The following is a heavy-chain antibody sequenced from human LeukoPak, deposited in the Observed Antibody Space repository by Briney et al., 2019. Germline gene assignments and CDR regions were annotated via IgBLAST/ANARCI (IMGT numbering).Heavy chain of an antibody. D-gene: IGHD3-3*01. CDR2: INPNSGGT. CDR1: GYTFTSYG. J-gene: IGHJ4*02. CDR3: ARDHYDFWNPR. V-gene: IGHV1-2*02. Sequence: ASVKVSCKASGYTFTSYGISWVRQAPGQGLEWMGWINPNSGGTNYAQKFQGRVTMTRDTSISTAYMELSRLRSDDTAVYYCARDHYDFWNPRWGQGTLVTVSS.